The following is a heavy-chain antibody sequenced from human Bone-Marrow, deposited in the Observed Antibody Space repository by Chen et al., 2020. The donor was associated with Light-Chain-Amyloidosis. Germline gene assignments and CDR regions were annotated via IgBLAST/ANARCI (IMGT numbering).Heavy chain of an antibody. CDR3: ARRRDGYNFDY. V-gene: IGHV5-51*01. D-gene: IGHD2-21*01. CDR1: GYTFPNYW. Sequence: GPEVKXPGESLKISCKGSGYTFPNYWIGWVRQMPGKGLEWMGVIYPDDSDARYSPSFEGQVTISADKSXTXXXXXXXXXXASXXXMYYCARRRDGYNFDYWGQGTLVTVSS. CDR2: IYPDDSDA. J-gene: IGHJ4*02.